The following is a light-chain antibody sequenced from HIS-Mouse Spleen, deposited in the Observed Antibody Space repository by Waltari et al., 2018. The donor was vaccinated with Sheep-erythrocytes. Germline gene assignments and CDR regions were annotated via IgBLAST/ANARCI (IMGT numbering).Light chain of an antibody. V-gene: IGKV1-12*01. CDR2: AAS. J-gene: IGKJ4*01. CDR3: QQYDNLLT. Sequence: DIQMTQSPSSVSASVGDRVTITCRASQGSSSWLAWYQQKPGKAPKLLIYAASSLQSGVPSRFSGSGSGTDFTLTISSLQPEDIATYYCQQYDNLLTFGGGTKVEIK. CDR1: QGSSSW.